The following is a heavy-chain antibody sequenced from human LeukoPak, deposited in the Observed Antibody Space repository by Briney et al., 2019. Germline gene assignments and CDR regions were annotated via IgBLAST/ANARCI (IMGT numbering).Heavy chain of an antibody. CDR1: GYSISSGYY. D-gene: IGHD5-12*01. CDR3: AREEKYIGYPVLGSFDY. J-gene: IGHJ4*02. Sequence: PSETLSLTCAVSGYSISSGYYWGWIRQPPGKVLEWIGSIYHSGSTYYNQSLKSRVTISVDTSKNQFSLKLSSVTDADTAVYYCAREEKYIGYPVLGSFDYWGEGTLVTVSS. CDR2: IYHSGST. V-gene: IGHV4-38-2*02.